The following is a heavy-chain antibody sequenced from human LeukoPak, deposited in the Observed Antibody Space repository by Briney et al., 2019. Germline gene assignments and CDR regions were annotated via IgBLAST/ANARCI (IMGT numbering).Heavy chain of an antibody. J-gene: IGHJ3*02. D-gene: IGHD4-17*01. Sequence: LETLSLTCTVSGGSISSHYWSWIRQPPGKGLEWIGYISYIGSTNYNPSLKSRVTISVDTSKNQFSLKLSSVTAADAAVYFCARDPTTVTKGLDIWGQGTIVTVSS. V-gene: IGHV4-59*11. CDR2: ISYIGST. CDR1: GGSISSHY. CDR3: ARDPTTVTKGLDI.